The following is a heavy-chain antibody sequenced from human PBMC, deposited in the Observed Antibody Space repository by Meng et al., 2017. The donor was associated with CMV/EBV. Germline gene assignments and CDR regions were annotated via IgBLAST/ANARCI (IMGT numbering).Heavy chain of an antibody. V-gene: IGHV4-34*01. CDR3: ARGPYDFCSGYYTGLRAFDI. CDR1: GGSFSGYY. Sequence: SETLSLTCAVYGGSFSGYYWSWIRQPPGKGLEWIGEINHSGSTNYNPSLKSRVTISVDTSKNQFSLKLSPVTAADTAVYYCARGPYDFCSGYYTGLRAFDIWGQGTMVTVSS. CDR2: INHSGST. D-gene: IGHD3-3*01. J-gene: IGHJ3*02.